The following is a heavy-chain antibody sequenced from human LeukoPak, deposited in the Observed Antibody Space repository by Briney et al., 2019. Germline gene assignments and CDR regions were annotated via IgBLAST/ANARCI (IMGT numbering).Heavy chain of an antibody. V-gene: IGHV3-23*01. CDR3: AKYFYGSGSYWDY. CDR1: GFTFSSYA. D-gene: IGHD3-10*01. J-gene: IGHJ4*02. Sequence: GGSLRLSCAASGFTFSSYAMSWVRQAPGKGLEWVSAISGSGGSTYYADSVKGRFTISRDNSKNTLYLQMNSLRAEDTAVYCWAKYFYGSGSYWDYWGQGTLVTVSS. CDR2: ISGSGGST.